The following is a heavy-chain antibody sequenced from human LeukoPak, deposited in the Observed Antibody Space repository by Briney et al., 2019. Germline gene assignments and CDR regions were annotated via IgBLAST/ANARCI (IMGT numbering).Heavy chain of an antibody. CDR2: IIPAFGTT. V-gene: IGHV1-69*06. Sequence: RASVKVSCKASGGTFGGYAINWVRQAPGQGLEWMGVIIPAFGTTNFGPKFQDRVTFTADTSTNTTYMELNSLKSDDTAIYYCARDRGGSSWFYFWGQGTLITISS. J-gene: IGHJ4*02. D-gene: IGHD6-13*01. CDR1: GGTFGGYA. CDR3: ARDRGGSSWFYF.